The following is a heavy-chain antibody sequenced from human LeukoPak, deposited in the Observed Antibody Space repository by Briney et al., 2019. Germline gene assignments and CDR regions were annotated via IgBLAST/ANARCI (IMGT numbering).Heavy chain of an antibody. D-gene: IGHD6-13*01. CDR1: GFTFSSYS. J-gene: IGHJ4*02. V-gene: IGHV3-21*01. CDR3: ARVAEAAAFDY. Sequence: GGSLRLSCAASGFTFSSYSMSWVRQAPGKGLEWVSSVRSSANYIYYADSVKGRFTISRDNAKNSLYLQMNSLRAEDTAVYYCARVAEAAAFDYWGQGTLVTVSS. CDR2: VRSSANYI.